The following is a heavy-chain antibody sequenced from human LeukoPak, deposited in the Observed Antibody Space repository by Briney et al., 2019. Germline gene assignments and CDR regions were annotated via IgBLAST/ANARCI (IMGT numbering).Heavy chain of an antibody. D-gene: IGHD6-13*01. CDR2: IASDGSFT. Sequence: GGSLRLSCAASGFIFTDYLMHWVRQVPGKGLVWVSRIASDGSFTNYADSVKGRFTISRDNAKNTLYLQMNSLRAEDTALYYCARGYSSSWYGLWDYWGQGTLVTVSS. J-gene: IGHJ4*02. V-gene: IGHV3-74*01. CDR3: ARGYSSSWYGLWDY. CDR1: GFIFTDYL.